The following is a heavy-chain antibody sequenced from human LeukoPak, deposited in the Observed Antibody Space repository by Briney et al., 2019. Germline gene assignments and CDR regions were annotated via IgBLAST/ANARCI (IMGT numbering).Heavy chain of an antibody. V-gene: IGHV3-66*01. CDR1: GFTVSSNY. CDR3: ARSSGYNYDY. Sequence: GGSLRLSCAASGFTVSSNYMSWVRQAPGKGLEWVSVIYSGGSTYYADSVKGRFTISRDNAKNSLYLQMNSLRAEDTAVYYCARSSGYNYDYWGQGTLVTVSS. J-gene: IGHJ4*02. CDR2: IYSGGST. D-gene: IGHD3-22*01.